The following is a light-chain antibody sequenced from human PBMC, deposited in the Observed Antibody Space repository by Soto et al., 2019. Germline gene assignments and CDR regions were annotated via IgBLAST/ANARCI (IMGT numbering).Light chain of an antibody. CDR3: AAWDDRLDGPI. J-gene: IGLJ2*01. Sequence: QPVLTQPPSASGTPGQRVTISCSGSTSNIGSNTVNWYQQLPGTAPKLLIYNNNQWPSGVPDRFSGSKSGTSASLAISGLQSEDEADYYCAAWDDRLDGPIFGGGTKLTVL. V-gene: IGLV1-44*01. CDR1: TSNIGSNT. CDR2: NNN.